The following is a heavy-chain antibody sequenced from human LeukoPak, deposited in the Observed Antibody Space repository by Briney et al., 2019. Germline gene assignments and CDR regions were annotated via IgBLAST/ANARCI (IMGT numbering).Heavy chain of an antibody. CDR1: GFTLTNAW. CDR3: AKDRLRYFDWLPIDY. Sequence: GGSLRLSCAASGFTLTNAWMNWVRQAPGKGLEWVSYISSSSSTIYYADPVKGRFTISRDNSKNTLYLQMNSLRAEDTAVYYCAKDRLRYFDWLPIDYWGQGTLVTVSS. CDR2: ISSSSSTI. J-gene: IGHJ4*02. D-gene: IGHD3-9*01. V-gene: IGHV3-48*01.